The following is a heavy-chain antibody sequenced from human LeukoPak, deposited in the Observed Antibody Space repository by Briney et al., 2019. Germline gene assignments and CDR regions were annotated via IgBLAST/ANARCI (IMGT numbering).Heavy chain of an antibody. Sequence: ASVKVSCKASGYTFTGYYMHWVRQAPGQGLEWMGWIHPYSGGTNYAQKFQGRVTLTRDTSITTAYMELKRLRSDDTAVYYCARYIIATRRGDNRFDPWGQGTLVTVSS. CDR2: IHPYSGGT. V-gene: IGHV1-2*02. J-gene: IGHJ5*02. CDR3: ARYIIATRRGDNRFDP. CDR1: GYTFTGYY. D-gene: IGHD6-6*01.